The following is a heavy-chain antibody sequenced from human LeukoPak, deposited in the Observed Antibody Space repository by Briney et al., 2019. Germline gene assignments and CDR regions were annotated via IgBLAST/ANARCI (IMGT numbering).Heavy chain of an antibody. CDR1: GYSLSELS. Sequence: ASVKVSCKVSGYSLSELSMHWVRQAPGKGLEWMGGFDPEDGETFYAQNFQGRVTMTLDTSTDTAYMELSSLRSEDTAVYYCASGHTTYFSQDWGQGTLVSVSS. CDR3: ASGHTTYFSQD. CDR2: FDPEDGET. V-gene: IGHV1-24*01. J-gene: IGHJ4*02. D-gene: IGHD3-9*01.